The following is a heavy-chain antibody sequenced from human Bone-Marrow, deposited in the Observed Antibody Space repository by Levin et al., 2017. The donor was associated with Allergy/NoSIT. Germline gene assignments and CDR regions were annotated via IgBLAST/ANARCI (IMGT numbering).Heavy chain of an antibody. CDR3: ARGRGPQTRPFDY. J-gene: IGHJ4*02. CDR1: GASVSSGDW. CDR2: IHESGTA. D-gene: IGHD3-10*01. V-gene: IGHV4-4*02. Sequence: TTSETLSLTCAVSGASVSSGDWWSWVRQPPGQGLEWIGEIHESGTANYKPSLKSRVTMSVDKSKNQFSLYLTSVTAADTAVYYCARGRGPQTRPFDYWGQGPRVTVSS.